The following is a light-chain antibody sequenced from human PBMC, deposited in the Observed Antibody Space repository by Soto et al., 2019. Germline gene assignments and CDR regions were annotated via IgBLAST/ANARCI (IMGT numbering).Light chain of an antibody. Sequence: DIQMTQSLSSMSASLGVIVTITCRLSHGITYFLALYQQRPGRAPKCLIYAASILESGVPSRFTGSGSGTNFTLTINDLQPEDFATYFCQQANSFPLTFGQGTRLEIK. CDR1: HGITYF. V-gene: IGKV1-12*01. CDR3: QQANSFPLT. CDR2: AAS. J-gene: IGKJ5*01.